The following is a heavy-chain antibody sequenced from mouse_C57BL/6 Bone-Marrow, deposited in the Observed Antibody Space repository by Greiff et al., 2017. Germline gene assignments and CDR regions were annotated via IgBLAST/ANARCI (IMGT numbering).Heavy chain of an antibody. CDR1: GYTFTSYW. CDR2: INPSSGYT. D-gene: IGHD1-1*01. J-gene: IGHJ3*01. CDR3: ARIYYYGSSYVAWFAY. Sequence: VQLQQSGAELAKPGASVKLSCKASGYTFTSYWMHWVKQRPGQGLEWIGYINPSSGYTKYNQKFKDKATLTADKSSSTAYMQLSSLTYEDSAVXYCARIYYYGSSYVAWFAYWGQGTLVTVSA. V-gene: IGHV1-7*01.